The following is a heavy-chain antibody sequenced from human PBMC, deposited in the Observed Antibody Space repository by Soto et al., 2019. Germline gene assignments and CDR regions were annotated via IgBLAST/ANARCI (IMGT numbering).Heavy chain of an antibody. CDR2: IYYSGST. D-gene: IGHD3-10*01. J-gene: IGHJ4*02. V-gene: IGHV4-59*08. Sequence: PSETLSLTCTVSGGSISSYYWSWIRQPPGKGLEWIGYIYYSGSTNYNPSLKSRVTISVDTSKNQFSLKLSSVTAADTAVYYCARVYRGSGPIDYWGQGTLVTVSS. CDR1: GGSISSYY. CDR3: ARVYRGSGPIDY.